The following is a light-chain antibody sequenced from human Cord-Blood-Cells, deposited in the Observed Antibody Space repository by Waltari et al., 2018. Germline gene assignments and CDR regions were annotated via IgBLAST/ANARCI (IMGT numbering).Light chain of an antibody. Sequence: EIVLPQSPATLSLSPGERATLSCRASRSVSSYLAWYQQKPGEAPRLLIYDASNRATGIPARFSGSGSGTDFTLTISSLEPEDFSVYYCQQRSNWPWTFGQGTKVEIK. CDR2: DAS. CDR3: QQRSNWPWT. CDR1: RSVSSY. V-gene: IGKV3-11*01. J-gene: IGKJ1*01.